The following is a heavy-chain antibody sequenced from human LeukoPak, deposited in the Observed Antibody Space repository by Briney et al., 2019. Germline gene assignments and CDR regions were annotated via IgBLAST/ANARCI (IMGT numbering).Heavy chain of an antibody. D-gene: IGHD3-22*01. CDR1: GGTFSSYA. Sequence: SVKVSCKASGGTFSSYAISWVRQAPGQGLQWMGGIIPIFGTANYAQKFQGRVTITADESTSTAYMELSSLRSEDTAVYYCARWKRSGYYFDYWGQGTLVTVSS. V-gene: IGHV1-69*01. CDR2: IIPIFGTA. CDR3: ARWKRSGYYFDY. J-gene: IGHJ4*02.